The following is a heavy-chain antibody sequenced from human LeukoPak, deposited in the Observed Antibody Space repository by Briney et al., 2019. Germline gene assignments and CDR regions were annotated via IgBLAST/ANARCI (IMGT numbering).Heavy chain of an antibody. CDR1: GYTFTSYG. CDR3: ARDGGIVVVPAAPGSSHNWFDP. D-gene: IGHD2-2*01. Sequence: GASVKVSCKASGYTFTSYGISWVRQAPGQGLEWMGWISAYNGNTNYAQKLQGGVTMTTDTSTSTAYMELRSLRSDDTAAYYCARDGGIVVVPAAPGSSHNWFDPWGQGTLVTVSS. CDR2: ISAYNGNT. J-gene: IGHJ5*02. V-gene: IGHV1-18*01.